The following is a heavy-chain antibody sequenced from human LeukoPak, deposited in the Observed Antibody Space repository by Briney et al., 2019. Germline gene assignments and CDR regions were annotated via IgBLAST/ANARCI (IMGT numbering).Heavy chain of an antibody. CDR1: GGTFSSYA. CDR3: AREGNYYGSGSYYSWFDP. J-gene: IGHJ5*02. CDR2: IIPIFGTA. Sequence: SVKVSCKASGGTFSSYAISWVRQAPGQGLEWMGGIIPIFGTANYAQKFQGRVTITADESTSTAYMELSSLRSEDTAVYYRAREGNYYGSGSYYSWFDPWGQGTLVTVSS. V-gene: IGHV1-69*01. D-gene: IGHD3-10*01.